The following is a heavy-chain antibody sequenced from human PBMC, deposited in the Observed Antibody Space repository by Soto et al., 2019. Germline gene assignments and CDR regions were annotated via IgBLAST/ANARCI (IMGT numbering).Heavy chain of an antibody. V-gene: IGHV4-4*02. CDR2: IYHTEST. Sequence: QVQLQESGPGLVKPSVTLSLTCGVSVSGGSMSSNNWWSWVRQSPGKGPEWIGEIYHTESTHYNPSLKSRVTILIDKSKNQFSLKLSSVTAADTAVYYCARRSRSWFDAWGPGTLVTVSS. CDR3: ARRSRSWFDA. CDR1: GGSMSSNNW. D-gene: IGHD1-1*01. J-gene: IGHJ5*02.